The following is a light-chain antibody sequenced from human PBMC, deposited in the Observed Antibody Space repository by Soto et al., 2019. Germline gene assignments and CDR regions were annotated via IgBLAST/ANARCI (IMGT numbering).Light chain of an antibody. J-gene: IGKJ4*01. CDR3: QQYYSTPPT. CDR2: WAS. Sequence: DIVMTQSPDSLAVSLGERATINCKSSQSVLYSSNNKNYLAWYQQKPGQPPKLLIYWASTRESRVPDRFSGSGSGTDFTHTISCLQAEDVAVYYCQQYYSTPPTFGGGTKVEIK. V-gene: IGKV4-1*01. CDR1: QSVLYSSNNKNY.